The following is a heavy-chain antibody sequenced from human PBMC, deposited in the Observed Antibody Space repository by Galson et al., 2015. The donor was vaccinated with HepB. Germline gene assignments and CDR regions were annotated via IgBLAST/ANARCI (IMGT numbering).Heavy chain of an antibody. V-gene: IGHV1-18*01. Sequence: SVKVSCKASGYTFTSYGISWVRQAPGQGLEWMGWISAYNGNTNYAQKLQGRVTMTTDTSTSTAYMELRSLRSDDTAVYYCARDGGAVEHYGDYGMDVWGQGTTVTVSS. CDR2: ISAYNGNT. CDR1: GYTFTSYG. J-gene: IGHJ6*02. D-gene: IGHD4-17*01. CDR3: ARDGGAVEHYGDYGMDV.